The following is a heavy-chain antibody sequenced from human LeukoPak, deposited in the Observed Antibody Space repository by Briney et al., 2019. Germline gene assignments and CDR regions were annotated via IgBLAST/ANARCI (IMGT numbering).Heavy chain of an antibody. CDR2: IYYIGST. CDR1: GGSISNYY. J-gene: IGHJ4*02. CDR3: ARLTYNWNSIDY. Sequence: SETLSLTCTVSGGSISNYYWGWIRQPPGKGLEWIGIIYYIGSTYYNPSLKSRVTISVDTSKNHFSLKLSSVTAADTAVYYCARLTYNWNSIDYWGQGALVTVSS. V-gene: IGHV4-39*02. D-gene: IGHD1-7*01.